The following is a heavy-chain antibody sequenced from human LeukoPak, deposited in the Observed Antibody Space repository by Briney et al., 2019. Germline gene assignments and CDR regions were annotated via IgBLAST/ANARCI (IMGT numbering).Heavy chain of an antibody. Sequence: SETLSLTCTVSGGSISSSSYYWGWIRQPPGKGLEWIGSIYYSGSTYYNPSLKSRVTISVDTSKNQFSLKLSSVTAADTAVYYCAREFLQGKYHFDYWGQGTLVTVSS. CDR1: GGSISSSSYY. V-gene: IGHV4-39*02. J-gene: IGHJ4*02. CDR2: IYYSGST. CDR3: AREFLQGKYHFDY. D-gene: IGHD2/OR15-2a*01.